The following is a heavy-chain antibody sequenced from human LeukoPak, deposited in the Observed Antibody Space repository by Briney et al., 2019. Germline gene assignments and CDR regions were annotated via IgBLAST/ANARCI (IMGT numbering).Heavy chain of an antibody. CDR1: GFTFEDYA. J-gene: IGHJ4*02. CDR2: ISGDGATT. Sequence: PGGSLRLSCAASGFTFEDYALHWVRQAPGKGLEWVSLISGDGATTFYGDSVKGRFTISRDNSKNSLYLQMNSLRPEDSAFYYCTKDATPYTYVEFDYWGQGTLVTVSS. V-gene: IGHV3-43*02. CDR3: TKDATPYTYVEFDY. D-gene: IGHD5-18*01.